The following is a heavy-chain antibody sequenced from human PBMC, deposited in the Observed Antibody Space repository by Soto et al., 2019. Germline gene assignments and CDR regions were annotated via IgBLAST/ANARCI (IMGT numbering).Heavy chain of an antibody. CDR1: GFTFSSYA. CDR2: ISGSGGST. Sequence: GGSLRLSCAASGFTFSSYAMSWVRQAPGKGLEWVSAISGSGGSTYYADSVKGRFTISRDNSKNTLYLQMNSLRAEDTAVYYCAKARYYSGYDYIPLFDYWGQGTLVTVSS. CDR3: AKARYYSGYDYIPLFDY. D-gene: IGHD5-12*01. V-gene: IGHV3-23*01. J-gene: IGHJ4*02.